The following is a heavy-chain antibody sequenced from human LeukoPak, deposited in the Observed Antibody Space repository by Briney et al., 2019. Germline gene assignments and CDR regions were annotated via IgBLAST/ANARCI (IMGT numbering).Heavy chain of an antibody. Sequence: GGSLRLSCAASGFTFSSYSMNWVRQAPGKGLEWVSSISSSSSYIYYADSVKGRFTISRDNAKNSLYLQMDSLRAEDTAVYYCWVGHPPPDKVVVVAATIDYWGQGTLVTVSS. D-gene: IGHD2-15*01. J-gene: IGHJ4*02. CDR3: WVGHPPPDKVVVVAATIDY. V-gene: IGHV3-21*01. CDR2: ISSSSSYI. CDR1: GFTFSSYS.